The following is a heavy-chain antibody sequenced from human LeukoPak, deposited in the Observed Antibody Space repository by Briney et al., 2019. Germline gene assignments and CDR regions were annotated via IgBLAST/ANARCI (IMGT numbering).Heavy chain of an antibody. Sequence: SETLSPTCAVSGGSIDGYYWTWIRQPPGKRLEWIGSVHYTGSTKYDPSLESRVSISLDRSENKFSLRLTSVTAADSAVYFCARLITSEGFAARYFFFDYWGQGTLVTVSS. J-gene: IGHJ4*02. CDR3: ARLITSEGFAARYFFFDY. V-gene: IGHV4-59*01. CDR1: GGSIDGYY. CDR2: VHYTGST. D-gene: IGHD3-9*01.